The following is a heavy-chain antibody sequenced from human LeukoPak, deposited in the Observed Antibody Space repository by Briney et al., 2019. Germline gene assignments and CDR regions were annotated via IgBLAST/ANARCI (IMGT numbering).Heavy chain of an antibody. Sequence: SVKVSCKASGGTFSSYAISWVRQAPGQGLEWMGGIIPIFGTANYAQKFQGRVTITTDESTSTAYMELSSLRSEDTAVYYCAGVGSSWYGGYYFDYWGQGTLVTVSS. CDR1: GGTFSSYA. CDR3: AGVGSSWYGGYYFDY. D-gene: IGHD6-13*01. V-gene: IGHV1-69*05. CDR2: IIPIFGTA. J-gene: IGHJ4*02.